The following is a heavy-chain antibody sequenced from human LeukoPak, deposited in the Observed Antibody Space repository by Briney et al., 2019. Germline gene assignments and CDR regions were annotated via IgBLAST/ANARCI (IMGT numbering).Heavy chain of an antibody. D-gene: IGHD5-24*01. Sequence: SETLSLTCAVCGGSYNDYYCSWIRQPPGKGLEWIGEIHPYGIFYYNSSLMSRVTISIDTSKSQFSLRLTSVTAADTAFYYCARGRDRSKAGDHWGQGSLVTVSS. J-gene: IGHJ4*02. CDR1: GGSYNDYY. CDR2: IHPYGIF. CDR3: ARGRDRSKAGDH. V-gene: IGHV4-34*01.